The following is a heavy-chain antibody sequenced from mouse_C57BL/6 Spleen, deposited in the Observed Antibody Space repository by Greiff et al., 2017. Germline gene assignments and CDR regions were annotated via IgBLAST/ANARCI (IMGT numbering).Heavy chain of an antibody. V-gene: IGHV1-69*01. D-gene: IGHD4-1*02. CDR1: GYTFTSYW. CDR3: ARSGGQLAMDY. CDR2: IDPSDSYT. Sequence: QVQLQQPGAELVMPGASVKLSCKASGYTFTSYWMHWVKQRPGQGLEWIGEIDPSDSYTNYNQKFKGKSTLTVDKSSSTAYMQLSSLTSEDSAVYYGARSGGQLAMDYWGQGTSVTVSS. J-gene: IGHJ4*01.